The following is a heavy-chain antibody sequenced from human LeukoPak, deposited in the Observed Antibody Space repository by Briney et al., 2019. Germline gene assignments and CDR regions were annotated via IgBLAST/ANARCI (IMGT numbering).Heavy chain of an antibody. CDR2: TYHSGST. CDR1: GYSISSGYY. V-gene: IGHV4-38-2*02. CDR3: ARSLRAAIPGTDY. Sequence: SETLPLTCTVSGYSISSGYYWGWIRQPPGKGLEWIGSTYHSGSTYYNPSLKSRVTISVDTSKNQFSLKLSSVTAADTAVYYCARSLRAAIPGTDYWGQGTLVTVSS. J-gene: IGHJ4*02. D-gene: IGHD2-2*02.